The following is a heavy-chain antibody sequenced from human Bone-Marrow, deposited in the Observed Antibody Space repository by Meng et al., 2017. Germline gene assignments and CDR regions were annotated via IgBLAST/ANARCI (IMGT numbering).Heavy chain of an antibody. V-gene: IGHV4-39*01. CDR3: ARQGFLEWLLYRGNWFDP. CDR1: GGSISSSSYY. Sequence: QLQLQESGPGLVKLSETLSLTCTVSGGSISSSSYYWGWIRQPPGKGLEWIGSIYYSGSTYYNPSLKSRVTISVDTSKNQFSLKLSSVTAADTAVYYCARQGFLEWLLYRGNWFDPWGQGTLVTVSS. J-gene: IGHJ5*02. D-gene: IGHD3-3*01. CDR2: IYYSGST.